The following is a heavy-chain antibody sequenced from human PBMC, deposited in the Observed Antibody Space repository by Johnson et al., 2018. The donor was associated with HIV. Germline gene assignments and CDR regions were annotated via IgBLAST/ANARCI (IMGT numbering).Heavy chain of an antibody. Sequence: VQLVESGGGLVQPGGSLRLSCAASGFTVSSKYMSWVRQAPGKGLEWVSLIYTDGRAYYADSVKGRFTISSDNSKNTVYLQMKSLRADDTAMYYWARLTTSARQDSTMTVVGVAAFDLWGQGTMVTVSS. CDR3: ARLTTSARQDSTMTVVGVAAFDL. J-gene: IGHJ3*01. CDR1: GFTVSSKY. V-gene: IGHV3-53*01. CDR2: IYTDGRA. D-gene: IGHD3-22*01.